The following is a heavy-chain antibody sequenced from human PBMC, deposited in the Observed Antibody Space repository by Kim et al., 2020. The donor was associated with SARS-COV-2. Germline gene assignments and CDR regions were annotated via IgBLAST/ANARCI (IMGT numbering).Heavy chain of an antibody. V-gene: IGHV3-48*03. J-gene: IGHJ6*02. Sequence: GGSLRLSCAASGFTFSTYEMNWVRQAPGKGLEWISYISTSGSTIYYADSVKGRFPTSRDNAKSSLSLQMNSLRAEDTAVYYCARSLYCSSTSCFYGMDVWGQGTTVTVS. CDR2: ISTSGSTI. D-gene: IGHD2-2*01. CDR3: ARSLYCSSTSCFYGMDV. CDR1: GFTFSTYE.